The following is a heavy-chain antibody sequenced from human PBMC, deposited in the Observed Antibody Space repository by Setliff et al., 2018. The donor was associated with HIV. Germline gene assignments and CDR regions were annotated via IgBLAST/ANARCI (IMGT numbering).Heavy chain of an antibody. Sequence: SETLSLTCTVSGGSISSDYWSWIRQPPGKGLEWIGYIYYSGSTNYNPSLRSRVTISVDASKNQFSLKLSSVTAADTAVYYCATGWRVDAFDIWGQGTMVTVSS. D-gene: IGHD2-15*01. V-gene: IGHV4-59*01. CDR2: IYYSGST. CDR3: ATGWRVDAFDI. CDR1: GGSISSDY. J-gene: IGHJ3*02.